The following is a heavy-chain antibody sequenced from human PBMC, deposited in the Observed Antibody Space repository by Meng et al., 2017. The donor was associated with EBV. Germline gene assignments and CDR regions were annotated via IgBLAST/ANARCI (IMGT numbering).Heavy chain of an antibody. D-gene: IGHD6-13*01. CDR1: GGTFSSYA. CDR3: ARAEIAAAGRLDY. V-gene: IGHV1-69*06. Sequence: QGRLVQCGAEVTEPGSSVSVSCKASGGTFSSYAISWVRQAHGQGLEWMGGIIPIFGTANYAQKFQGRVTITADKSTSTAYMELSSLRSEDTAVYYCARAEIAAAGRLDYWGQGTLVTVSS. CDR2: IIPIFGTA. J-gene: IGHJ4*02.